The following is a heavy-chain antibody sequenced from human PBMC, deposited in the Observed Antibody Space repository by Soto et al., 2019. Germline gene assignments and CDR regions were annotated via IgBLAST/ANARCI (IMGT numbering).Heavy chain of an antibody. CDR3: ARDRLHGGTFFDY. V-gene: IGHV3-53*01. Sequence: PGGSLRLSCAASGFTVSSNYMSWVRQAPGKGLEWVSVIYSGGSTYYADSVKGRFTISRDNSKNTLYLQMNSLRAEDTAVYYCARDRLHGGTFFDYWGQGTLVTVSS. J-gene: IGHJ4*02. CDR2: IYSGGST. D-gene: IGHD2-15*01. CDR1: GFTVSSNY.